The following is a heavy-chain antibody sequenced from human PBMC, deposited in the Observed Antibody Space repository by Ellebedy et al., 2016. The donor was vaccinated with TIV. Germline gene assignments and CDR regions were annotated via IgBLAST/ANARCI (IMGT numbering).Heavy chain of an antibody. CDR1: GGSLRSPNYY. V-gene: IGHV4-31*02. D-gene: IGHD6-19*01. CDR3: ARGIEQWLTY. Sequence: SQTLSLTXXVSGGSLRSPNYYWDWIRQHPGKGLEWIGYIYSGGSTYYSPSLKSRVTISLDTSKNQFSLKLTSVTAADTAVYYCARGIEQWLTYWGQGTLVTVSS. J-gene: IGHJ4*02. CDR2: IYSGGST.